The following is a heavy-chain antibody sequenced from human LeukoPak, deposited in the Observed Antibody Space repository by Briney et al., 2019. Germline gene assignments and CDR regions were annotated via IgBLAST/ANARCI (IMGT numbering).Heavy chain of an antibody. Sequence: GGSLRLSCAPSGFTFSTYGMHWVRQAPGKGLEWVAFIRNDGTNKYYADSVKGRFTISRDNSKNTLYLQMNSLRADDTAVYYCASTASLYNIAAAYFDYWGQGTLVTVSS. J-gene: IGHJ4*02. CDR1: GFTFSTYG. CDR2: IRNDGTNK. CDR3: ASTASLYNIAAAYFDY. V-gene: IGHV3-30*02. D-gene: IGHD6-13*01.